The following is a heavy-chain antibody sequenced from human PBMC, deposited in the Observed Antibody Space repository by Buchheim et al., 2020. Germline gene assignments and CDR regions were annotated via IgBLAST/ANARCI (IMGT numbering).Heavy chain of an antibody. CDR1: GFTVSSNY. CDR3: AKETALEGAEIDV. J-gene: IGHJ6*02. V-gene: IGHV3-23*04. Sequence: EVQLVESGGGLVQPGGSLRLSCAASGFTVSSNYMSWVRQAPGKGLEWVSGIGGSGTNTYYADSVKGRFTISRDNSNNKLYLQMNSLRGEDTAVYYCAKETALEGAEIDVWGQGTT. D-gene: IGHD1-26*01. CDR2: IGGSGTNT.